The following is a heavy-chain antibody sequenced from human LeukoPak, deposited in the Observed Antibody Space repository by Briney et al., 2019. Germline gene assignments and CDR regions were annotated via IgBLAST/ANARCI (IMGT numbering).Heavy chain of an antibody. D-gene: IGHD5-12*01. CDR1: EYTFTGYY. Sequence: ASVKVSCKASEYTFTGYYMHWVRQAPGQGLEWMGWINPNSGGTNYAQKFQGRVTMTRDTSISTAYMELRSLRSDDTAVYYCARVVDIVATIFGRNYYYYMDVWGKGTTVTISS. J-gene: IGHJ6*03. CDR2: INPNSGGT. CDR3: ARVVDIVATIFGRNYYYYMDV. V-gene: IGHV1-2*02.